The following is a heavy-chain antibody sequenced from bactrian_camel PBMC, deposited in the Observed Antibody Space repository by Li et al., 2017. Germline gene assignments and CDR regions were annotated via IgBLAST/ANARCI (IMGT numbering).Heavy chain of an antibody. CDR3: TTSILAAVTY. D-gene: IGHD2*01. Sequence: VQLVESGGGLVQPGGSLRHSCAASGFTFSSYNMIWVRQAPGKGLEWVSAIASGGVTTYYGDSVKGRFTVSRDNAESTLYLQLNNLKTEDTAMYYCTTSILAAVTYWGQGTQVTVS. CDR2: IASGGVTT. CDR1: GFTFSSYN. V-gene: IGHV3S40*01. J-gene: IGHJ4*01.